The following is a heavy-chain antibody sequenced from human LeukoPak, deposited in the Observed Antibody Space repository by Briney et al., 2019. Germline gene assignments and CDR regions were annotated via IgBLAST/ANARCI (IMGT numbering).Heavy chain of an antibody. CDR2: IYYSGGT. V-gene: IGHV4-59*01. Sequence: PSETLSLTCNVSGGSISSYYWSWIRQPPGEGLEWIGYIYYSGGTNYNPSLKSRVTISVDTSKNQFSLKVTSVTAADTAVYYCARMGPPLRGVRYYYYMDVWGKGTTVTVSS. CDR3: ARMGPPLRGVRYYYYMDV. D-gene: IGHD3-10*01. J-gene: IGHJ6*03. CDR1: GGSISSYY.